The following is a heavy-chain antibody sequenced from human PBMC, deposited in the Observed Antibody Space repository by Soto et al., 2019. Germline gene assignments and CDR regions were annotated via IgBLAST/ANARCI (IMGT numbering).Heavy chain of an antibody. Sequence: QAQLVESGGCVVQPGRSLRLSCATSGFTFSDHGMHWVRQAPGKGLEWVAVLWHDGNTKYYADSVKGRFSISRDNSKNTVYLQMNSLRAEDTAVYYCAREIVYGGYYFDYWGQGTLVTVSS. CDR3: AREIVYGGYYFDY. CDR1: GFTFSDHG. D-gene: IGHD4-17*01. CDR2: LWHDGNTK. V-gene: IGHV3-33*01. J-gene: IGHJ4*02.